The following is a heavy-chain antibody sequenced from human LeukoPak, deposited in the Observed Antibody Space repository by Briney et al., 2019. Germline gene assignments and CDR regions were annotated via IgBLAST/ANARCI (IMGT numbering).Heavy chain of an antibody. CDR3: ARVRGYYDSSGPRDY. Sequence: ASVKVSCKASGYTFTSYYMHWVRQAPGQGLEWMGIINPGGGSTSHAQKFQGRVTMTRDTSTSTVYMELSSLRSEDTAVYYCARVRGYYDSSGPRDYWGQGTLVSVSS. CDR2: INPGGGST. V-gene: IGHV1-46*01. CDR1: GYTFTSYY. J-gene: IGHJ4*02. D-gene: IGHD3-22*01.